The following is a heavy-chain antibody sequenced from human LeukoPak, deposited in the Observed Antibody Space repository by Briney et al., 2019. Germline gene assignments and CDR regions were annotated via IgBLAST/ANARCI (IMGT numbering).Heavy chain of an antibody. Sequence: SETLSLTCAVYGGSFSGYYWSWIRQPPGKGLEWIGEINHSGSTNYNPSLKSRVTISVDTSKNQFSLKLSSVTAADTAVYYCARVRAFGISTGYPDYWGQGTLVTVSS. CDR2: INHSGST. J-gene: IGHJ4*02. V-gene: IGHV4-34*01. CDR1: GGSFSGYY. D-gene: IGHD3-9*01. CDR3: ARVRAFGISTGYPDY.